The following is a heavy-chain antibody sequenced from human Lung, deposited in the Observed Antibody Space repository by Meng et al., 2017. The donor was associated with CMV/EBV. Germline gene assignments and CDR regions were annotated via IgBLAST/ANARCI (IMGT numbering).Heavy chain of an antibody. Sequence: SXXVSXXASGGTFSSYAISWVRQAPGQGLEWMGGIIPIFGTANYAQKFQGRVTITTDESTNTAYMELSSLRSEDTAVYYCARDRGTIFGVDFDYWGQGTXVTVSS. J-gene: IGHJ4*02. CDR1: GGTFSSYA. D-gene: IGHD3-3*01. V-gene: IGHV1-69*05. CDR2: IIPIFGTA. CDR3: ARDRGTIFGVDFDY.